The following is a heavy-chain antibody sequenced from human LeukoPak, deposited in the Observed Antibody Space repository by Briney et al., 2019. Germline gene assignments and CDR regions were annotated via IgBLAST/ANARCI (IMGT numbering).Heavy chain of an antibody. CDR1: GGSVSSGSYY. CDR2: IYYSGST. CDR3: ARGNKYYDYVWGSYRHGGGDY. J-gene: IGHJ4*02. Sequence: SETLSLTCTVSGGSVSSGSYYWSWIRQPPGKGLEWIGYIYYSGSTNYNPSLKSRVTISVDTSKNQFSLKLSSVTAADTAVYYCARGNKYYDYVWGSYRHGGGDYWGQGTLVTVSS. D-gene: IGHD3-16*02. V-gene: IGHV4-61*01.